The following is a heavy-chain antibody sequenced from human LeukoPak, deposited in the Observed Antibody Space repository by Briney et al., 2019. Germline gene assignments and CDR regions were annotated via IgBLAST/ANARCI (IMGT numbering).Heavy chain of an antibody. CDR2: IYYSGST. D-gene: IGHD5-18*01. J-gene: IGHJ3*02. CDR1: GGSISSGGYY. V-gene: IGHV4-31*03. Sequence: KPSQTLSLTCTVSGGSISSGGYYWSWIRQHPGKGLEWIGYIYYSGSTYYNPSLKSRVTISVDTSKNQFSLKLSSVTAADTAVYYCARVGGYSYGYGDAFDIWGQGTMVTVSS. CDR3: ARVGGYSYGYGDAFDI.